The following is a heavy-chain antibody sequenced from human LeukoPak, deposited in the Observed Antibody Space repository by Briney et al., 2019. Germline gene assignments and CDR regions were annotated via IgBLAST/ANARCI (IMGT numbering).Heavy chain of an antibody. J-gene: IGHJ4*02. V-gene: IGHV3-15*01. CDR1: GFTFSNAW. CDR2: IKSKTDGGTT. CDR3: TTELAAAGRGWTDY. Sequence: GGSLRLSCAASGFTFSNAWMSWARQAPGKGLEWVGRIKSKTDGGTTDYAAPVKGRFTISRDDSKNTMYLQMNSLKTEDTAVYYCTTELAAAGRGWTDYWGQGTLVTVSS. D-gene: IGHD6-13*01.